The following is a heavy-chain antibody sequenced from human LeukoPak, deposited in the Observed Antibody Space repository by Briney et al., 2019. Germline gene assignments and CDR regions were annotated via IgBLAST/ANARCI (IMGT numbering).Heavy chain of an antibody. V-gene: IGHV1-69*13. CDR2: IIPIFGTA. CDR1: GGTFSSHA. Sequence: ASVKVSCKASGGTFSSHAISWVRQAPGQGLEWMGGIIPIFGTANYAQKFQGRVTITADESTSTAYMELSSLRSEDTAVYYCARPRVVAATVDAFDIWGQGTMVTVSS. CDR3: ARPRVVAATVDAFDI. J-gene: IGHJ3*02. D-gene: IGHD2-15*01.